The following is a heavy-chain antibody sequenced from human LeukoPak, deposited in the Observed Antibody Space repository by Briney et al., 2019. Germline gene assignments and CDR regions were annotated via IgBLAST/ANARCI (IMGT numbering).Heavy chain of an antibody. Sequence: ASVKVSCKASGYSFIAYFIHWVRQAPGQGPEWMGWINPSNGGTKYAQNFQGRVTVTWDTSMSTAYMELIRLTSDATAVYYCARDRHTSSWTAAFDFWGQGTLVTVSS. V-gene: IGHV1-2*02. CDR1: GYSFIAYF. CDR3: ARDRHTSSWTAAFDF. D-gene: IGHD6-13*01. CDR2: INPSNGGT. J-gene: IGHJ4*02.